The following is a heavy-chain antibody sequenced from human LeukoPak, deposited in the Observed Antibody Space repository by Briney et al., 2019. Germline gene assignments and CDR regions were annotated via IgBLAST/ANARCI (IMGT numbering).Heavy chain of an antibody. J-gene: IGHJ3*02. CDR1: GGSISSSSYY. D-gene: IGHD6-13*01. CDR3: ARQLVFRAFDI. Sequence: SETLSLTCTVSGGSISSSSYYWGWIRQPPGKGLEWIGSIYYSGGTYYNPSLKSRVTISVDTSKNQFSLKLSSVTAADTAVYYCARQLVFRAFDIWGQGTMVTVSS. CDR2: IYYSGGT. V-gene: IGHV4-39*07.